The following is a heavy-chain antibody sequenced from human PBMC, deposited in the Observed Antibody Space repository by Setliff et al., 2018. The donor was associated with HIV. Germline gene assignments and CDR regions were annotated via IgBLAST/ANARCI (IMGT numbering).Heavy chain of an antibody. Sequence: LRLSCAASGFTFSGPWMHWVRQAPGEGLVWISRINSDGRSTIYADSVKGRFTISRDNAKNTLYLQLNSLRVEDTAVYFCASWRVPRDAFDIWGLGTRVTVSS. J-gene: IGHJ3*02. D-gene: IGHD3-3*01. CDR2: INSDGRST. CDR1: GFTFSGPW. V-gene: IGHV3-74*01. CDR3: ASWRVPRDAFDI.